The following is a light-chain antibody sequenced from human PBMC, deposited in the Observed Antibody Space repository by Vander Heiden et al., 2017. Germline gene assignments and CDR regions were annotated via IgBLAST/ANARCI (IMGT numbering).Light chain of an antibody. CDR1: HGISTY. Sequence: DIQMTKSPSSVSASVGDRVTITCRASHGISTYLVWYQQNPGKAPKLLIYGASRLQSGVPSRFSGSGSGTDFTLTISSLQPEDFATYYCQQANSLPLTFGGGTTVEI. CDR2: GAS. CDR3: QQANSLPLT. J-gene: IGKJ4*01. V-gene: IGKV1D-12*01.